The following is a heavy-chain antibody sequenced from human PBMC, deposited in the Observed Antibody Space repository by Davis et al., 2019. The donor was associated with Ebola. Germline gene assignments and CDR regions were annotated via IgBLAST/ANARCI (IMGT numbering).Heavy chain of an antibody. CDR2: ISWNSGSQ. D-gene: IGHD6-19*01. V-gene: IGHV3-9*01. J-gene: IGHJ4*02. CDR3: GWLNCFDH. Sequence: SLKISCAAAGFTFDDYAMHWVRQAPGKGLEWVSGISWNSGSQGYADSVRGRFTISRDNAKNALYLQMNSLRPEDTALYTSGWLNCFDHWGQGTLVTVSS. CDR1: GFTFDDYA.